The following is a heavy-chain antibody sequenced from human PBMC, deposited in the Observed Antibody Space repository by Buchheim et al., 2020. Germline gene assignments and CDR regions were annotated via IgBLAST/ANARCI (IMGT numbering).Heavy chain of an antibody. D-gene: IGHD6-19*01. CDR1: GFTFSSYG. V-gene: IGHV3-30*18. CDR3: AKDLAGTGDY. CDR2: ISYDGSNK. J-gene: IGHJ4*02. Sequence: QVQLVESGGGVVQPGRSLRLSCAASGFTFSSYGMHWVRQAPGKGLEWVAVISYDGSNKYYADSVKSRFTISRDNSKNTLYLQMNSLRAEDTAVYYCAKDLAGTGDYGGQGTL.